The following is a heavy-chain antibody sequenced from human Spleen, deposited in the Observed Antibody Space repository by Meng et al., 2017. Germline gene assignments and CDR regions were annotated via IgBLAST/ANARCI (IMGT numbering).Heavy chain of an antibody. CDR1: GGSFSGYY. V-gene: IGHV4-34*01. CDR3: ARGRITMVRGVICWFDP. CDR2: INHSGST. D-gene: IGHD3-10*01. Sequence: QVQLQQWGAGLLKPSETLSLTCAVYGGSFSGYYWSWIRQPPGKGLEWIGEINHSGSTNYNPSLKSRVTISVDTSKNQFSLKLSSVTAADTAVYYCARGRITMVRGVICWFDPWGQGTLVTVSS. J-gene: IGHJ5*02.